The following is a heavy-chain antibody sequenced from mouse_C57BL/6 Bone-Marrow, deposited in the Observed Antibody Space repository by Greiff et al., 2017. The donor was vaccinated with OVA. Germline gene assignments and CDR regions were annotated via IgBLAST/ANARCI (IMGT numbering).Heavy chain of an antibody. V-gene: IGHV3-3*01. J-gene: IGHJ1*03. CDR1: GFSINSDCY. CDR3: ARRDYLYWYFDV. Sequence: EVHLVESGPSLVRPSQTLSLTCTVTGFSINSDCYWIWIRQFPGNKLEYIGYTFYSGITYYNPSLESRTYITRDTSKNQFSLKLSSVTTEDTATYDCARRDYLYWYFDVWGTGTTVTVSS. D-gene: IGHD2-4*01. CDR2: TFYSGIT.